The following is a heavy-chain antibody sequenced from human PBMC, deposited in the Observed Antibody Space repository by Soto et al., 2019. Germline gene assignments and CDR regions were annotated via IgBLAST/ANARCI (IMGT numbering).Heavy chain of an antibody. V-gene: IGHV3-7*01. J-gene: IGHJ3*02. CDR1: GSGWGDFW. Sequence: EVRLVESGGGLVQPGGPRKPSGAASGSGWGDFWRFWFGRAPGRGLEGLANKKKDGSVKYNVDSVKGRFTISRDNAKNSLYLQMNSLRAEDTGVYYCVRDLDFVVVSVNYDAFDIWGQGTMVTVSS. D-gene: IGHD2-2*01. CDR2: KKKDGSVK. CDR3: VRDLDFVVVSVNYDAFDI.